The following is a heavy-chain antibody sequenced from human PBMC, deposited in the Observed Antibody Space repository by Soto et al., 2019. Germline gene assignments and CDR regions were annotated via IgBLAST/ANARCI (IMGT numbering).Heavy chain of an antibody. CDR3: ARRASNSGAFDS. Sequence: ASVKGSCKTSGYTFGNYAIHWVRQAPGERLEWMGWINTGNGFPEYSQKFQDKVSFTRDSSASTAYMELSSLKYEDTAVYFCARRASNSGAFDSWGQGTLVTVSS. CDR2: INTGNGFP. CDR1: GYTFGNYA. J-gene: IGHJ4*02. V-gene: IGHV1-3*04. D-gene: IGHD6-6*01.